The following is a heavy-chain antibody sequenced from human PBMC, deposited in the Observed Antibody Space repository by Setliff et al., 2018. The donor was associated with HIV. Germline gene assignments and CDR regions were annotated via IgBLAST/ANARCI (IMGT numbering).Heavy chain of an antibody. CDR1: GYNSSTYT. J-gene: IGHJ4*02. D-gene: IGHD2-8*01. CDR3: ATGKMVYFFDY. Sequence: ASVKVSCKSSGYNSSTYTLHWIRQAPGQTPEWMGWINPANGNTKYSQKLRGRLSIMKHTSARIAYMELSDLTSEDTAAYYCATGKMVYFFDYWGQGTLVTVS. V-gene: IGHV1-3*01. CDR2: INPANGNT.